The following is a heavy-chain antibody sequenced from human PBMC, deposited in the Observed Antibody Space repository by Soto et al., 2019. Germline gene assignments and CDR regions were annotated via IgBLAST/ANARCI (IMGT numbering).Heavy chain of an antibody. CDR2: ISYSGST. D-gene: IGHD2-15*01. J-gene: IGHJ5*02. CDR3: ARDLKEYCSDGKCNWFDP. CDR1: AASITPYY. V-gene: IGHV4-59*01. Sequence: SQTLSLPCTVSAASITPYYWSWIRQPPGKGLEWIGYISYSGSTDYNPSLKSRVTISFDASKNQISLQVRSATAADAAVYYCARDLKEYCSDGKCNWFDPWGQGTLVT.